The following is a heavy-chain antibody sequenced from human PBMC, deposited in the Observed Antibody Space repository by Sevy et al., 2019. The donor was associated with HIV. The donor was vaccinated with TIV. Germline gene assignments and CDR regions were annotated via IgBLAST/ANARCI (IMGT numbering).Heavy chain of an antibody. Sequence: GGSLRLSCAASGFTFSSYGMHWVRQAPGKGLEWVAVISYGGSPKYYADSVKGRFTISRDNSKNTVYLQMNSLRAEDTAVYYCARDEYSDYDTYYHGMDVWGQGTTVTVSS. D-gene: IGHD5-12*01. CDR1: GFTFSSYG. V-gene: IGHV3-30*19. CDR2: ISYGGSPK. J-gene: IGHJ6*02. CDR3: ARDEYSDYDTYYHGMDV.